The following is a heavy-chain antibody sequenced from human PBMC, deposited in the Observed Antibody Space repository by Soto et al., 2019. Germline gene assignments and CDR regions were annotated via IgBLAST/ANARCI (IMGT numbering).Heavy chain of an antibody. CDR2: VNPNSANT. D-gene: IGHD3-10*01. Sequence: QVQLVQSGAEVKKPGASVKVSCKASGYTFSSYDIHWVRQAPGQGLEWMGWVNPNSANTGYAQRFQGRVTMTRDTSKSTAYMELNSLTSGDTAFYYCARAYGAASFDFWGQGTLVTASS. CDR3: ARAYGAASFDF. J-gene: IGHJ4*02. CDR1: GYTFSSYD. V-gene: IGHV1-8*01.